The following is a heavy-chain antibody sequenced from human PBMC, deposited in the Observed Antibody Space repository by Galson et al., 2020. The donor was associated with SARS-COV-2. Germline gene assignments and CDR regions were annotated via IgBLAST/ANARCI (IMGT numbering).Heavy chain of an antibody. J-gene: IGHJ4*02. Sequence: NSGGSLRLSCAASGLTFSDYHMSWIRQAPGKGPEWISYINRSGNTIHYADSVKGRFIISRDNAKTSLYLHMSSLRADDTALYYCARVYSFGFDSWGQGTLVTVSS. V-gene: IGHV3-11*04. D-gene: IGHD4-4*01. CDR3: ARVYSFGFDS. CDR1: GLTFSDYH. CDR2: INRSGNTI.